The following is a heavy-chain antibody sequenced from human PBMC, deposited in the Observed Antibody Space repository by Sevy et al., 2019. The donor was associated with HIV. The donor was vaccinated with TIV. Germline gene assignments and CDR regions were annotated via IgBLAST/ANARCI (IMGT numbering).Heavy chain of an antibody. CDR2: ISSSGSSI. CDR3: TRNGGAFDNGFDP. CDR1: GFTFSSYD. Sequence: GGSLRLSCTASGFTFSSYDMNWVRQPPGKGLEWVAKISSSGSSIYYADSVKGRFTISRDNAKNSRNLQMNSLRAEDTAVYYCTRNGGAFDNGFDPWGQGTLVTVSS. D-gene: IGHD2-8*01. J-gene: IGHJ5*02. V-gene: IGHV3-48*03.